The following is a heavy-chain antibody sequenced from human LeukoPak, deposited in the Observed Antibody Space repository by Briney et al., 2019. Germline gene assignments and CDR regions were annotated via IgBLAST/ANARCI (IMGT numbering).Heavy chain of an antibody. V-gene: IGHV1-69*04. D-gene: IGHD6-13*01. J-gene: IGHJ4*02. CDR3: ARDPQYSSSWYVG. CDR2: IIPIIGIA. Sequence: APVKASCKASGGTFSSYAISWVRQAPGQGLEWMGRIIPIIGIANYAQKFQGRVTITADKSTSTAYMELSSLRSEDTAVYYCARDPQYSSSWYVGWGQGTLVTFSS. CDR1: GGTFSSYA.